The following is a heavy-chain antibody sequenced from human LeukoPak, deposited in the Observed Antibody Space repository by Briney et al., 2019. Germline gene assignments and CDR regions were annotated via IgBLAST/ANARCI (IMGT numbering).Heavy chain of an antibody. V-gene: IGHV1-3*01. CDR3: ARDRHSYGMHYYFDY. Sequence: ASVKVSCKASGYTFTSYAMHWVRQAPGQRLEWMGWINAGNGNTKYSQKFQGRVTITRDTSASTAYMELSSLRSEDTAVYYCARDRHSYGMHYYFDYWGQGTLVTVSS. CDR1: GYTFTSYA. D-gene: IGHD5-18*01. J-gene: IGHJ4*02. CDR2: INAGNGNT.